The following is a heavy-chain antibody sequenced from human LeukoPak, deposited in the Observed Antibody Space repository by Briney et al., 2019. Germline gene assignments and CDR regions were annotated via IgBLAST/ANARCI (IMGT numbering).Heavy chain of an antibody. CDR1: GFTFRSYG. V-gene: IGHV3-30*03. J-gene: IGHJ4*02. CDR2: ISYDGSNK. D-gene: IGHD3-10*01. CDR3: AQWFGNHLDY. Sequence: GGSLRLSCAASGFTFRSYGMHWVRQAPGKGLEWLAVISYDGSNKYYADSVKGRFTISRDNSKNTLYLQMNSLRAEDTAVYYCAQWFGNHLDYWGQGTLVTVSS.